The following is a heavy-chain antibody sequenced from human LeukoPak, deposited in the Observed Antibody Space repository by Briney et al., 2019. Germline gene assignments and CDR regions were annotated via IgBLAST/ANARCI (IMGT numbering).Heavy chain of an antibody. CDR3: ARDRMGSATLGFDY. D-gene: IGHD1-26*01. CDR1: GFMFSDEY. V-gene: IGHV4-38-2*02. J-gene: IGHJ4*02. CDR2: IYHTGTT. Sequence: GSLRLSCAASGFMFSDEYMSWIRQPPGKGLEWIGSIYHTGTTFYSPSLQSRVTMSVDTSKNQFSLKLSSVTAADTAVYYCARDRMGSATLGFDYWGQGTLVTVSS.